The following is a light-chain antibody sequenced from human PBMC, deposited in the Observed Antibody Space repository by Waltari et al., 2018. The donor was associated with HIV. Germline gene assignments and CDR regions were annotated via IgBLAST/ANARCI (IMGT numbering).Light chain of an antibody. CDR3: QQYGDSAPAT. J-gene: IGKJ4*01. CDR1: QRVRNN. CDR2: DAS. Sequence: IVMTHSPATLSVSPAERATLSCRASQRVRNNVAWYHHKPGQSPSLLIYDASIRATGIPARFSGSGSGTEFTLTVSSLQSEDVAVYYCQQYGDSAPATFGGGTKVEIK. V-gene: IGKV3-15*01.